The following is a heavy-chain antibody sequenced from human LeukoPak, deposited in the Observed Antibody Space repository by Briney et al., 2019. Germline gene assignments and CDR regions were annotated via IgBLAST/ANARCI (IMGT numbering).Heavy chain of an antibody. D-gene: IGHD6-13*01. Sequence: PGGSLRLSCAASGFTFSSYGMHWVRQAPGKGLEWVAVMSYDGSNKYYADSVKGRFTISRDNSKNTLYLQMNSLRAEDTAVYYCAKGDSSSWATYYYYYYGMDVWGQGTSVTVSS. CDR2: MSYDGSNK. J-gene: IGHJ6*02. V-gene: IGHV3-30*18. CDR1: GFTFSSYG. CDR3: AKGDSSSWATYYYYYYGMDV.